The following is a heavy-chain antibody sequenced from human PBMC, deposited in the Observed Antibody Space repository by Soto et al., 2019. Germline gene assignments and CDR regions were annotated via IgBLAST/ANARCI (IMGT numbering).Heavy chain of an antibody. D-gene: IGHD3-10*01. Sequence: PGGSLRLSCAASGFTFSTYAMSWVRQAPGKGLEWVSAIGGSGGSTYYADSVKGRFTISRDNSKNTLYLQMNSLRAEDTAVYYCARDRSDYYGSGSRQKNWFDPWGQGTLVTVSS. CDR3: ARDRSDYYGSGSRQKNWFDP. CDR2: IGGSGGST. J-gene: IGHJ5*02. CDR1: GFTFSTYA. V-gene: IGHV3-23*01.